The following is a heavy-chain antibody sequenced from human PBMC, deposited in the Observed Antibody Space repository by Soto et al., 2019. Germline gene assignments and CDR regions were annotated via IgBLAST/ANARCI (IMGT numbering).Heavy chain of an antibody. CDR3: ARRYGWLYFDY. D-gene: IGHD6-19*01. CDR1: GDSISSSNYF. CDR2: IFYSGST. V-gene: IGHV4-39*01. J-gene: IGHJ4*02. Sequence: SETLSLTCTVSGDSISSSNYFWGWIRQPSGKGLEWIGTIFYSGSTYYNPSLKSRVTISVDTSKNQFSLRLISVTAADTALYYCARRYGWLYFDYWGQGSLVTVSS.